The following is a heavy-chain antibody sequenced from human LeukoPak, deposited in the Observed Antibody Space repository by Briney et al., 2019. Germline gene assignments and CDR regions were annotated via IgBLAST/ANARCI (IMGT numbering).Heavy chain of an antibody. Sequence: SVKVSCKASGGTFSSYAISWVRQAPGQGLEWMGGIIPIFGTANYAQKFQGRVTITTDESTSTAYMELSSLRSEDTAVYYCARGPHERSGYPDDWGQGTLVTVSS. D-gene: IGHD3-22*01. CDR1: GGTFSSYA. CDR2: IIPIFGTA. V-gene: IGHV1-69*05. J-gene: IGHJ4*02. CDR3: ARGPHERSGYPDD.